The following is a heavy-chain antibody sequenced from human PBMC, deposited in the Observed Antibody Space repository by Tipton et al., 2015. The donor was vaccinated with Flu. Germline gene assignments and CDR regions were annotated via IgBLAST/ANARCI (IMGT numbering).Heavy chain of an antibody. CDR1: GFTFSTCW. CDR2: IKQDGSER. Sequence: SLRLSCAASGFTFSTCWMSWARQAPGKGLEWVANIKQDGSERYYVDSVRGRFSISRDNAKNSLYLQMNSLRAEDTAVYYCARGTTYYDVLTGFPLESWGQGTLVTVSS. J-gene: IGHJ4*02. CDR3: ARGTTYYDVLTGFPLES. V-gene: IGHV3-7*01. D-gene: IGHD3-9*01.